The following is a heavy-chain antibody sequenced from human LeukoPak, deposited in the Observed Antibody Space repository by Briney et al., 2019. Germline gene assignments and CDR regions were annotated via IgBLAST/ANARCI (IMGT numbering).Heavy chain of an antibody. CDR1: GYTFTGYY. D-gene: IGHD3-22*01. Sequence: GASVKVSCKASGYTFTGYYMHWVRQAPGQGLEWMGWINPNSGGTNYAQKFQGRVTMTRDTSISTAYMELSRLRSDDMAVYYCARLRDYYDSSGYYQKEIDYWGQGTLVTVSS. V-gene: IGHV1-2*02. J-gene: IGHJ4*02. CDR3: ARLRDYYDSSGYYQKEIDY. CDR2: INPNSGGT.